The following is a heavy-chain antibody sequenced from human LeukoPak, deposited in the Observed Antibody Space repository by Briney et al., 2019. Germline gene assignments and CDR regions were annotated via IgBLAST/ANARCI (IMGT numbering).Heavy chain of an antibody. D-gene: IGHD5-12*01. CDR1: GFTFSSYA. J-gene: IGHJ4*02. Sequence: PGGSLRLSCAASGFTFSSYAMNWVRQAPGKGLEWVGFIRAKTYGGTTEYAASVKGRFTISRHDSKSIAYLQMNSPKIEDTARYYCSYSGSIEGEDYWGQGTLVTVSS. CDR2: IRAKTYGGTT. CDR3: SYSGSIEGEDY. V-gene: IGHV3-49*04.